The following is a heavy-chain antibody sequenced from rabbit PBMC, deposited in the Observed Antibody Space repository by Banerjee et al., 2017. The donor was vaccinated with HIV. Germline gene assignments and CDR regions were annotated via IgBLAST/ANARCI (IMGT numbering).Heavy chain of an antibody. D-gene: IGHD8-1*01. Sequence: EESGGGLVKPGASLTLTCTASGVSFSFSSYMCWVRQAPGKGLEWIACIEVGSSGFTYYATWAKGRFTISKTSSTTVTLQMTSLAVADTATYFCARDSGSSFSTYGMDLWGQGTLVTVS. CDR2: IEVGSSGFT. CDR1: GVSFSFSSY. CDR3: ARDSGSSFSTYGMDL. V-gene: IGHV1S40*01. J-gene: IGHJ6*01.